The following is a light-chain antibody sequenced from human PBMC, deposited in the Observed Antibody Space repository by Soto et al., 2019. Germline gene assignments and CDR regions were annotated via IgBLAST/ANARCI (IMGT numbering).Light chain of an antibody. V-gene: IGLV1-40*01. CDR1: SSNIGAGYD. CDR3: QPSDSSMSGFYV. Sequence: QSVLTQPPSVSGAPGQRVTISCTGSSSNIGAGYDVHWYQQLPGTAPKLLIYGNSNRPSGVPDRFSGSKSGTSASLAITGLQAEDEAAYYCQPSDSSMSGFYVFGTGTKLTVL. J-gene: IGLJ1*01. CDR2: GNS.